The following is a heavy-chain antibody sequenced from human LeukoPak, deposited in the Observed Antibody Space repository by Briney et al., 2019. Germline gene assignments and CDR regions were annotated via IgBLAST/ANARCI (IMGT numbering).Heavy chain of an antibody. V-gene: IGHV3-21*06. CDR1: GFTFSTYS. J-gene: IGHJ4*02. CDR3: ARENWRSKSIDFDS. D-gene: IGHD6-6*01. CDR2: ISGSSTYI. Sequence: GGSLRLSCAASGFTFSTYSVNWVRQAPGKGLEWVASISGSSTYIYYADSVKGRFTISRDNAQNSLYLQMNSLRAEDTAVYYCARENWRSKSIDFDSWGQGTLVTVSS.